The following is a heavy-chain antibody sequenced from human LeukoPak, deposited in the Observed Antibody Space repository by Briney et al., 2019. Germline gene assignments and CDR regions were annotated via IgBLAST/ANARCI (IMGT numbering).Heavy chain of an antibody. D-gene: IGHD1-1*01. CDR1: GFTFSSYT. Sequence: GGSLRLSCAASGFTFSSYTMNWVRQAPGKGLEWVSSISTSSIYIYYTDSLKGRFTISRDNARNSLYLQMNSLRAEDTAVYYCARDQDWNDRGGLDYWGQGTLVTVSS. CDR3: ARDQDWNDRGGLDY. V-gene: IGHV3-21*01. J-gene: IGHJ4*02. CDR2: ISTSSIYI.